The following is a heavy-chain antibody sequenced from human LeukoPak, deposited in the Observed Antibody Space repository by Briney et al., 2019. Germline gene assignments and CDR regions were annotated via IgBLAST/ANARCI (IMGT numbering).Heavy chain of an antibody. CDR3: AKDPLRYYDSPGENWFDP. V-gene: IGHV3-23*01. J-gene: IGHJ5*02. Sequence: GGSLRLSCAASGFTFSNYAMSWVRQTPGKGLEWVSAISVSGGSTYYADSVKGRFTIARDHSQNTLYLQMNSLRAEDTALYYCAKDPLRYYDSPGENWFDPWGQGTLVTVSS. CDR1: GFTFSNYA. CDR2: ISVSGGST. D-gene: IGHD3-22*01.